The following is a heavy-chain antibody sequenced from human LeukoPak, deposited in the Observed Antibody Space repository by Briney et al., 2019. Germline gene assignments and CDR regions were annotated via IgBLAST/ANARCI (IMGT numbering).Heavy chain of an antibody. D-gene: IGHD4/OR15-4a*01. V-gene: IGHV3-15*01. CDR1: GFTYSNAW. CDR2: IKSKTDGGTR. Sequence: PGGSLRLXCAVSGFTYSNAWMRWVRRAPGKGLEWVGRIKSKTDGGTRDYAAPVKGRFTISRDDSKNTLYLQMNSLKTEDTAVYYCTTFDYAAFLIWGQGTMVTVSS. J-gene: IGHJ3*02. CDR3: TTFDYAAFLI.